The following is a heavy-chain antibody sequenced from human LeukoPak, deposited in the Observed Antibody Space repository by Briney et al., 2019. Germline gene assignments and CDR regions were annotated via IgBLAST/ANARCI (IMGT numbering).Heavy chain of an antibody. J-gene: IGHJ6*03. V-gene: IGHV4-34*01. CDR3: ARQVTSSTQYCSGGSCYAYYYYYMDV. D-gene: IGHD2-15*01. Sequence: SSETLSLTCAVSGYSISSGYYWSWIRQPPGKGLEWIGEINHSGSTNYNPSLKSRATISVDTSKNQFSLKLSSVTAADTAVYYCARQVTSSTQYCSGGSCYAYYYYYMDVWGKGTTVTVSS. CDR1: GYSISSGYY. CDR2: INHSGST.